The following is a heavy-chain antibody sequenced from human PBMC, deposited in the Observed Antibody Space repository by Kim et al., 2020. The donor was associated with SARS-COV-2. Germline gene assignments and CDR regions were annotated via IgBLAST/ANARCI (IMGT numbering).Heavy chain of an antibody. D-gene: IGHD3-22*01. V-gene: IGHV3-9*01. Sequence: KGRFTISRDNAKNSLYLQMNSLRAEDTALYYCAKDKGPYYYDSSGYYMPWGQGTLVTVSS. CDR3: AKDKGPYYYDSSGYYMP. J-gene: IGHJ5*02.